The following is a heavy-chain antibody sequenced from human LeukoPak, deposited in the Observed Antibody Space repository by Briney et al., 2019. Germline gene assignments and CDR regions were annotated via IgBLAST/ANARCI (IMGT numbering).Heavy chain of an antibody. J-gene: IGHJ4*02. CDR1: GFTFSSYR. CDR3: ARDASGIAAAGTQDY. CDR2: ISGTGATT. V-gene: IGHV3-21*01. Sequence: GGSLRLSCAASGFTFSSYRVYWVRQAPGKGLEWVSTISGTGATTYYADSVKGRFTISRDNAKNSLYLQMNSLRAEDTAVYYCARDASGIAAAGTQDYWGQGTLVTVSS. D-gene: IGHD6-13*01.